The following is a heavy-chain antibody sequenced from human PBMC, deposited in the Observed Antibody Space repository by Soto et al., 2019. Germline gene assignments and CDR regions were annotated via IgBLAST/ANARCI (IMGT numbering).Heavy chain of an antibody. Sequence: EVQLLESGGGLVQPGGSLRLSCTTSGFIFSRYAMSWVRQAPGKGLEWVSAITASGDNAYFADSVKGPFTISRDTKSTLYLKMNSRRAEGTAIYDCAKSFAAGTRGFFDSWGQGTLVTVSS. J-gene: IGHJ4*02. V-gene: IGHV3-23*01. CDR3: AKSFAAGTRGFFDS. CDR1: GFIFSRYA. D-gene: IGHD6-19*01. CDR2: ITASGDNA.